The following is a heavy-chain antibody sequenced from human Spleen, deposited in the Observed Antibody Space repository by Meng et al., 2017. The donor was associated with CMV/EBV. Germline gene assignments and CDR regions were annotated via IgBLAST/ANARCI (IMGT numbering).Heavy chain of an antibody. CDR2: INTDGSDT. Sequence: GGSLRLSCAVSGFTLSSYWMHWVRQAPGKGLVWVSRINTDGSDTTYTDSVKGRFTFSRDNAKNTLYLQLNSLRVEDTAVYYCAKPMGPRWEQIFDIWGQGTMVTVSS. V-gene: IGHV3-74*01. CDR1: GFTLSSYW. CDR3: AKPMGPRWEQIFDI. D-gene: IGHD1-26*01. J-gene: IGHJ3*02.